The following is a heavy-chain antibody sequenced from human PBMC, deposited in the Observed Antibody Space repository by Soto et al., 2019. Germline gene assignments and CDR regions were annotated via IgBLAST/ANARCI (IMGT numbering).Heavy chain of an antibody. CDR2: ISRHNGNT. Sequence: ASVKVSCKASGYVFIGYGISWVRQAPGQGLEWMGWISRHNGNTNYAQKFQGRVTMTTDASTSTSYMELRSLRSDDTAVYYCGRPQNEHIIVETANLYYYYGMDVWGQGTTVTVSS. CDR3: GRPQNEHIIVETANLYYYYGMDV. J-gene: IGHJ6*02. D-gene: IGHD2-21*02. CDR1: GYVFIGYG. V-gene: IGHV1-18*01.